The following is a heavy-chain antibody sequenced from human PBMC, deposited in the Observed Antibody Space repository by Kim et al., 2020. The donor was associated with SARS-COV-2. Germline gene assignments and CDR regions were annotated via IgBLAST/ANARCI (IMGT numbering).Heavy chain of an antibody. CDR3: AGGGGFYDILTGLGY. J-gene: IGHJ4*01. CDR1: GRSLHSYH. V-gene: IGHV4-4*08. CDR2: ISPSGSP. D-gene: IGHD3-9*01. Sequence: SETLSLTCAVSGRSLHSYHWSWIRQAPGKGLEWVGYISPSGSPRYNPSLKSRITISLDTSKNAFYLHLDSLTAADTAVYYCAGGGGFYDILTGLGYWG.